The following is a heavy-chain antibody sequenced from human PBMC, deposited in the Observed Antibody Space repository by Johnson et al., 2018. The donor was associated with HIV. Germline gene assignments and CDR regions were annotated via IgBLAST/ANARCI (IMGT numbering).Heavy chain of an antibody. Sequence: QVQLVESGGGAVQPGRSLRLSCAASGFTFSTYGMHWVRQAPGKGLEWVAAISYDGSKTYYGESVKGRFTISRDNSKNTLYLQMNSLRTEDTAVYFCATGGWELLVRWYAFDIWGQGTMVTVSS. J-gene: IGHJ3*02. CDR3: ATGGWELLVRWYAFDI. CDR2: ISYDGSKT. V-gene: IGHV3-30*03. CDR1: GFTFSTYG. D-gene: IGHD1-26*01.